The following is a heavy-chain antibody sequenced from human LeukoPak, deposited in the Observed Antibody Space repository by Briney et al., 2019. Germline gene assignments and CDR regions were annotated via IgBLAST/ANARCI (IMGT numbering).Heavy chain of an antibody. V-gene: IGHV3-23*01. CDR1: GFTFSSYA. Sequence: GGSLRLSCAASGFTFSSYAMSWVRQAPGKGLEWVSAISGSGGSTYYADSVKGRFTISRDNSKNTLYLQMNSLRAEDTAVYYCAKDFGSYGYRSSFDYWAGNPGHRIL. CDR3: AKDFGSYGYRSSFDY. D-gene: IGHD5-18*01. CDR2: ISGSGGST. J-gene: IGHJ4*02.